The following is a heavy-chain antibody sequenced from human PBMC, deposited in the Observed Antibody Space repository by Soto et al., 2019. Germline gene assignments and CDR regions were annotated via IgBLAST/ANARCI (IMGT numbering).Heavy chain of an antibody. D-gene: IGHD2-21*02. V-gene: IGHV3-23*05. Sequence: EVQFLESGGGLVQPGGSLRLSCATSGLDSSGFSMNWVRQAPGKGLEWVSSIGISSTITYYADSVKGRFTISRDNSKSTLYLQMDSLKLEDTAFYYCASIPTFMVLTPRDYWGQGTLVTVSA. CDR3: ASIPTFMVLTPRDY. CDR1: GLDSSGFS. J-gene: IGHJ4*02. CDR2: IGISSTIT.